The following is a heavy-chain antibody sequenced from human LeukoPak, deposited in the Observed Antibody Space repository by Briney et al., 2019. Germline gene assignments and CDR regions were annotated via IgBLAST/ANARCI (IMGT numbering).Heavy chain of an antibody. CDR3: ARDAVMGTTPFYFDY. D-gene: IGHD1-1*01. J-gene: IGHJ4*02. CDR1: GFILSSYG. V-gene: IGHV3-48*01. Sequence: PEESLRLSCTASGFILSSYGMNWVRQAPGKGLEWVSYISSSSSNIFYADSVKGRFTISRDNAKDSLFLQMNSLRAEDTALYYCARDAVMGTTPFYFDYWGQGALVTVSS. CDR2: ISSSSSNI.